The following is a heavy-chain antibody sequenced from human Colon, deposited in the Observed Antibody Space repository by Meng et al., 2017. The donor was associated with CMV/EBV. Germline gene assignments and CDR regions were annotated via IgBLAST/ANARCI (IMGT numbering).Heavy chain of an antibody. Sequence: SCAASGFTFSSYAMIWVRQAPGKGLEWVSAISGSGGSTYYADSVKGRFTISRDNSKNSLYLQMNSLRAEDTAVYFCAQVSSTWYWFDSWGQGTLVTVSS. J-gene: IGHJ5*01. CDR2: ISGSGGST. D-gene: IGHD6-13*01. V-gene: IGHV3-23*01. CDR1: GFTFSSYA. CDR3: AQVSSTWYWFDS.